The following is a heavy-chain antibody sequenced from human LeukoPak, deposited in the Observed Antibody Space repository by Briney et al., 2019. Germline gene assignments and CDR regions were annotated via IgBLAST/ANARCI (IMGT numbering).Heavy chain of an antibody. CDR3: ARQYDFWSGYSLDY. CDR2: IYTSGST. J-gene: IGHJ4*02. Sequence: SQTLSLTCTVSGGSISSGSYYWSWVRQPAGKGLEWIGRIYTSGSTNYNPSLKSRVTISVDTSKNQFSLKLSSVTAADTAVYYCARQYDFWSGYSLDYWGQGTLVTVSS. D-gene: IGHD3-3*01. CDR1: GGSISSGSYY. V-gene: IGHV4-61*02.